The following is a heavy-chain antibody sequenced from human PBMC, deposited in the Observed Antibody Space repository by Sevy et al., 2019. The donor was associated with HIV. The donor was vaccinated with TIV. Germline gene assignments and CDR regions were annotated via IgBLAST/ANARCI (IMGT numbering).Heavy chain of an antibody. CDR1: GYTFTSYD. J-gene: IGHJ5*02. V-gene: IGHV1-8*01. D-gene: IGHD3-3*01. CDR2: MNPNSGNT. Sequence: ASVKVSCKASGYTFTSYDINWVRQATGQGLEWMGWMNPNSGNTGYTQKFQGRVTMTRNTSISTAYMELSSLRSEDTAVCDCARAPRDFWSGYFATRANWFDPWGQGTLVTVSS. CDR3: ARAPRDFWSGYFATRANWFDP.